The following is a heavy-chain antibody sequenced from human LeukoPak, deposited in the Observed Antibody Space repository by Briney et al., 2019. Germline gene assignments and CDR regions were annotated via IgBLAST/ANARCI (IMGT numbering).Heavy chain of an antibody. J-gene: IGHJ4*02. Sequence: PGGSLRLSCAASGFTFSSYAMHWVRQAPGKGLEWVAVISYDGSNKYYADSVKGRFTISRDNSKNTPYLQMNSLRAEDTAVYYCATYDSSGYYHDYWGQGTLVTVSS. V-gene: IGHV3-30-3*01. CDR2: ISYDGSNK. CDR1: GFTFSSYA. CDR3: ATYDSSGYYHDY. D-gene: IGHD3-22*01.